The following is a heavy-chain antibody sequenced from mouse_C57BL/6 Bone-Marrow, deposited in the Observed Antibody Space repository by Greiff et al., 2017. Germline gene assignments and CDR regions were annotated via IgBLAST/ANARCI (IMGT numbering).Heavy chain of an antibody. Sequence: QVQLQQPGAELVKPGASVKLSCKASGYTFTSYWMHWVKQRPGQGLEWIGMIHPNSGSTNYNEKFKSKATLTVDKSSSTAYMQLSSLTSDDSAVYCCARGVVAPFAYWGQGTLVTVSA. D-gene: IGHD1-1*01. V-gene: IGHV1-64*01. J-gene: IGHJ3*01. CDR3: ARGVVAPFAY. CDR2: IHPNSGST. CDR1: GYTFTSYW.